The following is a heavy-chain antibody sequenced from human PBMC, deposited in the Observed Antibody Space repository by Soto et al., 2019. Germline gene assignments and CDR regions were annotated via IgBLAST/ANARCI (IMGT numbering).Heavy chain of an antibody. CDR2: INHSGST. J-gene: IGHJ6*02. V-gene: IGHV4-34*01. CDR3: ARSGITMVRGVIRGYYYYGMDV. Sequence: PSETLSLTCAVSGGSFSGYYWSWIRQPPGKGLEWIGEINHSGSTNYNPSLKSRVTISVDTSKNQFSLKLSSVTAADTAVYYCARSGITMVRGVIRGYYYYGMDVWGQGTTVTVSS. CDR1: GGSFSGYY. D-gene: IGHD3-10*01.